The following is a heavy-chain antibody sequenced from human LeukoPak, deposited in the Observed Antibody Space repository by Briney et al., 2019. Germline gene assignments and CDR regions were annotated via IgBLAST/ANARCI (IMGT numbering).Heavy chain of an antibody. CDR2: IHNSGST. CDR1: GGSISSYY. D-gene: IGHD3-3*01. J-gene: IGHJ4*02. CDR3: ARESRVPPHYFDY. Sequence: PSETLSLTCTVSGGSISSYYWTWMRQPPGKGLEWIGYIHNSGSTHYNPSLNSRAIISLDTSKIYFSLRLNSVTAADTAVYYCARESRVPPHYFDYWGQGTLVTVSS. V-gene: IGHV4-59*01.